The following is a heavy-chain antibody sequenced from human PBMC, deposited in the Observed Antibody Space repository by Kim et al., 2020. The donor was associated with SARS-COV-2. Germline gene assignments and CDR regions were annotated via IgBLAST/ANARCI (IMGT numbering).Heavy chain of an antibody. D-gene: IGHD2-2*01. CDR3: ARDYCSSTSCFSHYFDY. J-gene: IGHJ4*02. V-gene: IGHV3-33*01. Sequence: GGSLRLSCAASGFTLSNYGMHWVRQAPGKGLEWVTVIWYDGSNKYYADSVEGRFTISRDNSKNTLYLQMNSMRAEHTAIYYCARDYCSSTSCFSHYFDYCGQRTLVTVSS. CDR2: IWYDGSNK. CDR1: GFTLSNYG.